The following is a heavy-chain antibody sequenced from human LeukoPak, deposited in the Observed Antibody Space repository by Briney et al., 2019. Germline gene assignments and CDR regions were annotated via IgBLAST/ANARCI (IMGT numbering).Heavy chain of an antibody. J-gene: IGHJ4*02. CDR3: AKDGNRARFEN. CDR2: ITGSGGTT. V-gene: IGHV3-23*01. D-gene: IGHD1-14*01. CDR1: GFAFSNYG. Sequence: GGSLRLSCAASGFAFSNYGMNWVRQAPGKGLEWVSGITGSGGTTYADSVKGRFTISRDNSKNTLYLQMNSPRAEDTAAYYCAKDGNRARFENWGQGTLVTVSS.